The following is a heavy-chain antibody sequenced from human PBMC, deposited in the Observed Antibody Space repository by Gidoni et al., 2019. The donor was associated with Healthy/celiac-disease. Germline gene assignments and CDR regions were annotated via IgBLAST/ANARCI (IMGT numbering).Heavy chain of an antibody. J-gene: IGHJ4*02. CDR1: GYTFTGYY. D-gene: IGHD6-25*01. CDR2: INPHSGGT. CDR3: ARAPTSSAGPNSSF. Sequence: QVQLLQSGAEVKKPGASVKVSCKASGYTFTGYYMHWVRQAPGQGLEWMGWINPHSGGTNYAQKFQGRVTMTRDTSITTAYMELSRLTSDDTAVYYCARAPTSSAGPNSSFWGQGTLVTVSS. V-gene: IGHV1-2*02.